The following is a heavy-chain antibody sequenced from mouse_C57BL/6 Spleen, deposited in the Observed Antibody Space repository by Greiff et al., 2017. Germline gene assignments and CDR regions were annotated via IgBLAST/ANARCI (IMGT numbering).Heavy chain of an antibody. CDR1: GYTFTDYN. Sequence: VQLQQSGPELVKPGASVKIPCKASGYTFTDYNMDWVKQSHGKSLEWIGDINPNNGGTIYNQKFKGKATLTVDKSSSTAYMELRSLTSEDTAVYYCARMWLRRYWYFDVWGTGTTVTVSS. J-gene: IGHJ1*03. V-gene: IGHV1-18*01. CDR3: ARMWLRRYWYFDV. D-gene: IGHD2-2*01. CDR2: INPNNGGT.